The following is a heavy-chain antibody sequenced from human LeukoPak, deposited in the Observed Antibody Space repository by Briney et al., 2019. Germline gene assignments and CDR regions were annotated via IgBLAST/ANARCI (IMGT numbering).Heavy chain of an antibody. CDR3: ARLHYLDWLLNPDY. J-gene: IGHJ4*02. V-gene: IGHV4-61*01. D-gene: IGHD3/OR15-3a*01. CDR1: GGFFSRCSYS. Sequence: SETLSLTCTVSGGFFSRCSYSWTWIRQPPGKGLEWVGYIYYSGTTNYNPSLKSRVTISVDRSKNQFSLKLSSVTAADTAVYYCARLHYLDWLLNPDYWGQGTLVTVSS. CDR2: IYYSGTT.